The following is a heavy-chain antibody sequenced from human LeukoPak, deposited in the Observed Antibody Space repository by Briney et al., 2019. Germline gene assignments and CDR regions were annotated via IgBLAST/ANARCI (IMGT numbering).Heavy chain of an antibody. CDR2: ISSSSSTI. V-gene: IGHV3-48*01. D-gene: IGHD2-21*02. Sequence: PGGSLRLSCAASGFTFSSYSMNWVRQAPGKGLEWVSYISSSSSTIYYADSVKGRFTISRDNAKNSLYLQMNSLRAEDTAVYYCARTVEGSVLDIWGQGTMVTVSS. J-gene: IGHJ3*02. CDR1: GFTFSSYS. CDR3: ARTVEGSVLDI.